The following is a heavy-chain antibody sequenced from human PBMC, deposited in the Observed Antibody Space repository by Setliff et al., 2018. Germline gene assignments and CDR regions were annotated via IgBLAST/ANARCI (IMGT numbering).Heavy chain of an antibody. CDR2: IDPSGNT. CDR1: GASINSGFYY. Sequence: SETLSLTCTVSGASINSGFYYWTWARQPAGRGLEWMGHIDPSGNTNYHPSLRSRVTISRDTSKNQFSLKLTSVTAADTAVYFCARSLSSGSYWNPRPFYSDSWGQGTLVTVSS. D-gene: IGHD3-10*01. J-gene: IGHJ4*02. V-gene: IGHV4-61*09. CDR3: ARSLSSGSYWNPRPFYSDS.